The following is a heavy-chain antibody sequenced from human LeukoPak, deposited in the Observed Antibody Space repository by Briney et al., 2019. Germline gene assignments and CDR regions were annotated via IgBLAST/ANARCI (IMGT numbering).Heavy chain of an antibody. CDR3: ARVVLWFGELFKGWFDP. CDR2: IYHSGST. D-gene: IGHD3-10*01. Sequence: TLSLTCTVSGYSISSAYYWGWIRQPPGKGLEWIGSIYHSGSTYYNPSLKSRVTISVDTSKNQFSLKLSSVTAADTAVYHCARVVLWFGELFKGWFDPWGQGTLVTVSS. V-gene: IGHV4-38-2*02. J-gene: IGHJ5*02. CDR1: GYSISSAYY.